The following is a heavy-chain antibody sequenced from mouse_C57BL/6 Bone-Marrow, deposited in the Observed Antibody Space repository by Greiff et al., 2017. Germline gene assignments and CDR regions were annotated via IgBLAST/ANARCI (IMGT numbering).Heavy chain of an antibody. Sequence: QVQLQQSGAELARPGASVKLSCKASGYTFTSYGISWVKQRTGQGLEWIGEIHPRSGNTYYNEKFKGKATLTADKSSSTAYMELRSLTSEDSAVYFCARLGGAWFAYWGQGTLVTVSA. V-gene: IGHV1-81*01. J-gene: IGHJ3*01. D-gene: IGHD4-1*01. CDR2: IHPRSGNT. CDR3: ARLGGAWFAY. CDR1: GYTFTSYG.